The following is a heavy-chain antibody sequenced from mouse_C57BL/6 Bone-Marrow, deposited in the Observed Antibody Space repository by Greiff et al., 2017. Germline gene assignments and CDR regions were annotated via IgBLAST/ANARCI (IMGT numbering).Heavy chain of an antibody. CDR1: GYTFTSYD. Sequence: QVQLQQSGPELVKPGASVKLSCKASGYTFTSYDINWVKQRPGQGLEWIGWIYPRDGSTKYNEKFKGKATLTVDTSSSTAYMELHSLTSEDSAVYFCAGEEFDGSSGDWYFDVWGTGTTVTVSS. V-gene: IGHV1-85*01. CDR3: AGEEFDGSSGDWYFDV. CDR2: IYPRDGST. J-gene: IGHJ1*03. D-gene: IGHD1-1*01.